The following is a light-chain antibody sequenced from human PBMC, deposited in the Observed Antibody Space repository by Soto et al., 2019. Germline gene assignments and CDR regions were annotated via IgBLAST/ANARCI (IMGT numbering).Light chain of an antibody. CDR3: QQYGSSPLT. J-gene: IGKJ4*01. V-gene: IGKV3-20*01. CDR1: QTVRNNY. Sequence: EFVFTQSPGTLPLSPGERATLSCMASQTVRNNYLAWYQQKPGQAPRLLIYDASSRATGIPDRFSGSGSGTDFTLTISRLEPEDFAVYYCQQYGSSPLTFGGGTKVDI. CDR2: DAS.